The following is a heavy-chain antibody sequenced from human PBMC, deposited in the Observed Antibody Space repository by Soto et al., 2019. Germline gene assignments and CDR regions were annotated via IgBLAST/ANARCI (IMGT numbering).Heavy chain of an antibody. CDR3: ARGLWGQWLVQGFYYCAMDV. J-gene: IGHJ6*02. D-gene: IGHD6-19*01. CDR2: INPSDGST. V-gene: IGHV1-46*03. Sequence: QVQLVQSGAEVKKPGASVKVSCKASGYTFTKYYMHWVRQAPGQGLEWMGIINPSDGSTSSAQKFKGRVTVTRDTSTRTVYMVLSSLRSEDTAVFYCARGLWGQWLVQGFYYCAMDVWGQGTTVTVSS. CDR1: GYTFTKYY.